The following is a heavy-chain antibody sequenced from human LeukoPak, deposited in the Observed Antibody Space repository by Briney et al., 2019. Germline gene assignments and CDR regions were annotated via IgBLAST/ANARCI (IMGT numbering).Heavy chain of an antibody. Sequence: QSGGSLRLSCAASGFTFSSYAVDWVRQAPGRGREWVSCMSDSNRIAYSADSVKGPFSISRDNSKNTLYLDMNSLRAEDTAVYYCAKGRSYGSGHYSNEAYFDYWGQGTLATVSS. CDR1: GFTFSSYA. D-gene: IGHD3-10*01. CDR2: MSDSNRIA. CDR3: AKGRSYGSGHYSNEAYFDY. J-gene: IGHJ4*02. V-gene: IGHV3-23*01.